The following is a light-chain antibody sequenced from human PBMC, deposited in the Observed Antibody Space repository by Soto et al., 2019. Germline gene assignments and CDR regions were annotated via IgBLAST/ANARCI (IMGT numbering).Light chain of an antibody. V-gene: IGLV2-14*01. CDR2: AVS. CDR3: SSYTRSSTGV. J-gene: IGLJ3*02. Sequence: QSALTQPASVSGSPGQSITISCTGTSSDVGGYNYVSWYQQHPGKAPKLMIYAVSNRPSGVSNRFSGSKSGNTASLTISGLQSEYEADYYCSSYTRSSTGVFGGGTKLTVL. CDR1: SSDVGGYNY.